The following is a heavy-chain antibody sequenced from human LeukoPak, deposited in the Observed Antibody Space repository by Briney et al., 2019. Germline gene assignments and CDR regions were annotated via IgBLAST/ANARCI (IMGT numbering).Heavy chain of an antibody. CDR1: RFTFGTYA. CDR3: ARDYYGSGTYYEYYGMDV. D-gene: IGHD3-10*01. CDR2: ISDSGDST. Sequence: GGSLRLSCVASRFTFGTYAMSWVRQAPGKGLEWVSTISDSGDSTYYADSVKGRFTVSRDNSKNTLSLQMNSLRAEDTAVYYCARDYYGSGTYYEYYGMDVWGQGTTVTVSS. J-gene: IGHJ6*02. V-gene: IGHV3-23*01.